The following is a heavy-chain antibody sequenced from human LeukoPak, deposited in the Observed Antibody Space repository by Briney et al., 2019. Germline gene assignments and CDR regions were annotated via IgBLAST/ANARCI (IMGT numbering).Heavy chain of an antibody. J-gene: IGHJ6*02. CDR1: GFTFSSYS. CDR2: ISSSSSYI. V-gene: IGHV3-21*01. CDR3: ARQRGDYYYYYGMDV. Sequence: PGGSLRLSCAASGFTFSSYSMNWVRQAPGKGLEWVSSISSSSSYIYYADSVKGRFTISRDNAKNSLYLQMNSLRAEDTAVYYCARQRGDYYYYYGMDVWGQGTTVTVSS.